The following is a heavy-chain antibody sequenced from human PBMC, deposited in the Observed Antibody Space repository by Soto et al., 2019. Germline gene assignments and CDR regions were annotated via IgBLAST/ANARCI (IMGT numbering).Heavy chain of an antibody. J-gene: IGHJ6*02. CDR3: ARIKPLPPSYGMDV. Sequence: GESLKISCKASGYSFTSYWISWVRQMPGKGLEWMGRIDPSDSYIDYSPSFQGHVTVAVDKSTTTAYLQWSSLKASDTAIYYCARIKPLPPSYGMDVWGQGTTVTVSS. V-gene: IGHV5-10-1*01. CDR1: GYSFTSYW. CDR2: IDPSDSYI.